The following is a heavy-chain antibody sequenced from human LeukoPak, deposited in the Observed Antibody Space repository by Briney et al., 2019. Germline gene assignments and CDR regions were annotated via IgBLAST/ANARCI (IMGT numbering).Heavy chain of an antibody. D-gene: IGHD1-20*01. Sequence: GGSLRLSCAASGFTFSDAWLSWARQAPGKGLEWVAFISYDGGDKRYAESVKGRITISRDNSRKTLYLQMHSLGPEDTAIYYCARDLSERYSIDYWGQGTLVTVSS. CDR1: GFTFSDAW. CDR2: ISYDGGDK. J-gene: IGHJ4*02. CDR3: ARDLSERYSIDY. V-gene: IGHV3-30-3*01.